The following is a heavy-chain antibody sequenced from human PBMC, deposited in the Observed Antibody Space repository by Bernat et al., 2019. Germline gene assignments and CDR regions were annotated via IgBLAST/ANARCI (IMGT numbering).Heavy chain of an antibody. CDR1: VSISSGGYY. CDR3: ARGGTRITMVRGVVFDY. Sequence: QVQLQESGPGLVKPSQTLSLTCTVSVSISSGGYYWSWIRQHPGKGLEWIGYIYYSGSTYYNPSLKSRVTISVDTSKNQFSLKLSSVTAADTAVYYCARGGTRITMVRGVVFDYWGQGTLVTVSS. D-gene: IGHD3-10*01. CDR2: IYYSGST. J-gene: IGHJ4*02. V-gene: IGHV4-31*03.